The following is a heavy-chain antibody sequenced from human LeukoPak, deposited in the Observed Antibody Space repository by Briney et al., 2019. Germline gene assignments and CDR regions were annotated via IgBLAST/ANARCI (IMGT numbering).Heavy chain of an antibody. Sequence: GGSLRLSCAASGFTFSDYYMSWIRQAPGKGLEWVSYISSSGSTISYAGSVKGRFAISRDNAKNSLYLQMNSLRAEDTAVYYCARDGAVSLYYFYAMDVWGQGTTVTVAS. V-gene: IGHV3-11*01. D-gene: IGHD3-16*01. CDR2: ISSSGSTI. CDR3: ARDGAVSLYYFYAMDV. CDR1: GFTFSDYY. J-gene: IGHJ6*02.